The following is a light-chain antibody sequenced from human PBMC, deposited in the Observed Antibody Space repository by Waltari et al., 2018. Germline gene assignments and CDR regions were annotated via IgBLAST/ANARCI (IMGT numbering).Light chain of an antibody. J-gene: IGLJ3*02. CDR3: ATWDDSLSGRV. CDR2: ANY. Sequence: QSVLTQPPSTSGTPGQRVTISCSGSTSNTGTNTVTWYQLLPGTAPKTVIFANYHRPSGVPDRFAASKSGTSASLVISGLQSEDEADYFCATWDDSLSGRVFGGGTKVTVL. V-gene: IGLV1-44*01. CDR1: TSNTGTNT.